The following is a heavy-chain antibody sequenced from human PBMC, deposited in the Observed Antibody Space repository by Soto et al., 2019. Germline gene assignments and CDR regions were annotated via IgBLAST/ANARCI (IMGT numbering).Heavy chain of an antibody. Sequence: SETLSLTCAVYGGSFSGYYWSWIRRPPGKGLEWIGEINHSGSTNYNPSLKSRVTISVDTSKNQFSLKLSSVTAADTAVYYCARPGYCSSTSCTAFDYWGQGTLVTVSS. CDR1: GGSFSGYY. D-gene: IGHD2-2*03. CDR2: INHSGST. V-gene: IGHV4-34*01. J-gene: IGHJ4*02. CDR3: ARPGYCSSTSCTAFDY.